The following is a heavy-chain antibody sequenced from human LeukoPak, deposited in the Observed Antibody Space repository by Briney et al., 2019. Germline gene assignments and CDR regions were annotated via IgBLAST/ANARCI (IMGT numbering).Heavy chain of an antibody. CDR3: AKDDAYLQHAD. CDR2: INHSGST. J-gene: IGHJ4*02. V-gene: IGHV4-34*01. CDR1: GGSFSGYY. Sequence: SETLSLTCAVYGGSFSGYYWSWIRQPPGKGLEWIGEINHSGSTNYNPSLKSRVTISVDTSKNQFSLKLSSVTAADTAMYYCAKDDAYLQHADWGQGTLVTVSS. D-gene: IGHD1-1*01.